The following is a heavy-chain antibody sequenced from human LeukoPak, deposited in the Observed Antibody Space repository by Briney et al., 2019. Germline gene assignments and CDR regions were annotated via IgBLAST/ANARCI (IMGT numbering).Heavy chain of an antibody. Sequence: GASVKVSCKASGYTFTGYYMHWVRQAPGQGLEWMGWINPNSGGTNYAQKFQGRVTMTRDTSISTAYMELGRLRSDDTAVYYCARESRKNTMIVVVITTAAFDIWGQGTMVTVSS. CDR3: ARESRKNTMIVVVITTAAFDI. CDR1: GYTFTGYY. J-gene: IGHJ3*02. CDR2: INPNSGGT. V-gene: IGHV1-2*02. D-gene: IGHD3-22*01.